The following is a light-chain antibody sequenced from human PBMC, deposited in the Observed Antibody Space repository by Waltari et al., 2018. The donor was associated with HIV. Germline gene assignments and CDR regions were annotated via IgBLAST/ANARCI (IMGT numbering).Light chain of an antibody. J-gene: IGKJ4*01. V-gene: IGKV1-39*01. CDR1: QHINMY. CDR2: AAS. Sequence: DLQLTQSPSSLSASIGARVPITCRTSQHINMYLNWYQQKPGKAPSLLIFAASTLHTGVPSRFSASGSGTTFSLAISSLQVDDLATYYCQQSFSLPLTFGAGTKVEI. CDR3: QQSFSLPLT.